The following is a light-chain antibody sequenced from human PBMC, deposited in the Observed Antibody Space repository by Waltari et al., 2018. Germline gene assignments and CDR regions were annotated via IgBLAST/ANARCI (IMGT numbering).Light chain of an antibody. CDR1: SGRNNYA. CDR3: QTWDSAIV. Sequence: QLVLTQSPSASASLGASVRLTCTLSSGRNNYAIAWHQQQPEKGPRYLMKVNNDGSHSKGDGIPDRFSASSSGAERYLTISSRQSEDEADYYCQTWDSAIVFGGGTKLTVL. CDR2: VNNDGSH. V-gene: IGLV4-69*01. J-gene: IGLJ2*01.